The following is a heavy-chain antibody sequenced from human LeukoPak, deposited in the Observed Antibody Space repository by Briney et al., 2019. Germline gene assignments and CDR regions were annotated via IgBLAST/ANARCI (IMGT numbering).Heavy chain of an antibody. CDR1: GFTFNDYA. D-gene: IGHD3-16*01. CDR2: ISGSGRTT. V-gene: IGHV3-23*01. Sequence: PGGSLRLSCAASGFTFNDYAMHWVCQAPRKGLEWVSAISGSGRTTYYADSVKGRFTISRDSSKNTLYLQMNSLRTEDTAVYYCARDSLRGSPDSFDYWGQGTLVTVSS. CDR3: ARDSLRGSPDSFDY. J-gene: IGHJ4*02.